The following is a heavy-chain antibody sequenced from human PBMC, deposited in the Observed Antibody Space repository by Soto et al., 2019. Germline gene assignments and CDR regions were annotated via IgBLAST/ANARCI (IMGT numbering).Heavy chain of an antibody. CDR2: ISWNSGSI. CDR3: AKDMGGDCSSTSCLFDY. J-gene: IGHJ4*02. V-gene: IGHV3-9*01. Sequence: DVQLVESGGGLVQPGRSLRLSCAASGFTFDDYAMHWVRQAPGKGLEWVSGISWNSGSIGYADSVKGRFTISRDNAKNSLYLQMNSLRAEDTALYYCAKDMGGDCSSTSCLFDYWGQGTLVTVSS. D-gene: IGHD2-2*01. CDR1: GFTFDDYA.